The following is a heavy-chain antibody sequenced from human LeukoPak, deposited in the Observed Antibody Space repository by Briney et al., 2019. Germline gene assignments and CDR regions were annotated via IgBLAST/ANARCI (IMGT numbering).Heavy chain of an antibody. CDR2: INNDGITT. Sequence: PGGSLRLSCAASGFTLNSYWMHWVRQAPGKGLVWVSRINNDGITTRYADSVQGRFTISRDNAENTVYLQMNSLRAEDTAVYSCAKSCTSTTCQIEDWGQGTLVTVSS. J-gene: IGHJ4*02. V-gene: IGHV3-74*01. CDR3: AKSCTSTTCQIED. D-gene: IGHD2-2*01. CDR1: GFTLNSYW.